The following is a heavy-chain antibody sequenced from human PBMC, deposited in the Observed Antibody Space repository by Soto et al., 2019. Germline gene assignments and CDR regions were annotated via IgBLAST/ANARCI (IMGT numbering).Heavy chain of an antibody. D-gene: IGHD3-16*01. Sequence: QVQLVESGGGVVQPGRSLRLSCAASGFTFSSYGMHWVRQAPGKGLEWVAVIWYDGSNKYYADSVKGRFTISRDNSKNTRYLQTNSLRAEDTAEYYWARGEGWILRLGAPHSLRQQWYFDLWGRGTLVTVSS. J-gene: IGHJ2*01. CDR1: GFTFSSYG. V-gene: IGHV3-33*01. CDR3: ARGEGWILRLGAPHSLRQQWYFDL. CDR2: IWYDGSNK.